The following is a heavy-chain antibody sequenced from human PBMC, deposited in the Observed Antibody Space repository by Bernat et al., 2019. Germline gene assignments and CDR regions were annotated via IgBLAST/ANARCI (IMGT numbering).Heavy chain of an antibody. D-gene: IGHD3-22*01. CDR2: IIPIFGTA. CDR3: ARGGYYYDSSGYYPRDAFDI. J-gene: IGHJ3*02. Sequence: QVQLVQSGAEVKKPGSSVKVSCKASGGTFSSYAISWVRQAPEQGLEWMGGIIPIFGTANYAQKFQGRVTITADESTSTAYMELSSLRSEDTAVYYCARGGYYYDSSGYYPRDAFDIWGQGTMVTVSS. V-gene: IGHV1-69*12. CDR1: GGTFSSYA.